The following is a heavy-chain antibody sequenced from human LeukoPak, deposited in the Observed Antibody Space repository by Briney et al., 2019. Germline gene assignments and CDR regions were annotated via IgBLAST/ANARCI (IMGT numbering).Heavy chain of an antibody. CDR1: GFTFSHHS. D-gene: IGHD2-15*01. CDR2: ITASGGDT. V-gene: IGHV3-23*01. Sequence: PGGSIRLSCVASGFTFSHHSISWVRQAPGKGLEWVSAITASGGDTFYAESVEGRFSVSRDDSKSTVFLQMSSLTADDTGIYFCARRGLQGFCSVNSCHSFFDSWGRGTRVIVSS. J-gene: IGHJ5*01. CDR3: ARRGLQGFCSVNSCHSFFDS.